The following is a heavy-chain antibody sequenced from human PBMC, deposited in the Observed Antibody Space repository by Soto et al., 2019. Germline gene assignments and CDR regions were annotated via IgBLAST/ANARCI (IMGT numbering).Heavy chain of an antibody. D-gene: IGHD3-10*01. V-gene: IGHV3-48*02. CDR2: ISTSSTAL. J-gene: IGHJ4*02. Sequence: EVQLVESGGGFVQRGGSLRLSCAVSGLTFSTNTINWVRQAPGKGLELVSYISTSSTALEYADSVKGRFTISRDDAKSSLYLQMNSLRDEDTAVYYCVITDSGRERGYWGQGTLVTASS. CDR1: GLTFSTNT. CDR3: VITDSGRERGY.